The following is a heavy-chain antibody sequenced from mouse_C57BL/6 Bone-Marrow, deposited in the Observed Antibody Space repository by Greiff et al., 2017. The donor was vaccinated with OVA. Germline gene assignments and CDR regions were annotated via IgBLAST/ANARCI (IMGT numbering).Heavy chain of an antibody. J-gene: IGHJ3*01. CDR2: ISDGGSYT. CDR3: AREWFAY. Sequence: DVHLVESGGGLVKPGGSLKLSCAASGFPFSSYAMSWVRQTPEKRLEWVATISDGGSYTYYPDNVKGRFTISRDNAKNNLYLQMSHLKSEDTAMYYCAREWFAYWGQGTLVTVSA. V-gene: IGHV5-4*01. CDR1: GFPFSSYA.